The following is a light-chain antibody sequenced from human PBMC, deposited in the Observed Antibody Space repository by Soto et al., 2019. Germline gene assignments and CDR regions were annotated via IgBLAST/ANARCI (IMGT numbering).Light chain of an antibody. Sequence: DIQMTQSPSTLSASVGDRVTITCRASQGISNWLAWYQQKPGKAPKLLIYDASSLESGVPSRFSGSGSGTEFTLTISSLQSEDFAVYYCQQYNNRPPWTFGQGTKVDIK. V-gene: IGKV1-5*01. CDR3: QQYNNRPPWT. J-gene: IGKJ1*01. CDR2: DAS. CDR1: QGISNW.